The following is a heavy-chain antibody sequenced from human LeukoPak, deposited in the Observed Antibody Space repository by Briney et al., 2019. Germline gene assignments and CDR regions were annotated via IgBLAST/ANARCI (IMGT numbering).Heavy chain of an antibody. CDR1: GGSLSSYY. D-gene: IGHD2-15*01. Sequence: SETLSLTCTVSGGSLSSYYWSWIRQPPGKGLEWIAYIHYSGSSYYNPSLKGPVTISVETSKNQFCLKLTSVTAAYTAVYYCAIRKGCSGSSCYGDTFDYWGQGTLVTVSS. CDR3: AIRKGCSGSSCYGDTFDY. CDR2: IHYSGSS. V-gene: IGHV4-59*08. J-gene: IGHJ4*02.